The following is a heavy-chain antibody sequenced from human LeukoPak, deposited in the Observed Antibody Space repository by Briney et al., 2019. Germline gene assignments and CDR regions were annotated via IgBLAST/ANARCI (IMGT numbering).Heavy chain of an antibody. Sequence: SQTLSLTCAISGDSVSSNTAAWNWIRQSPSRGLEWLGRTYYRSKWYNEYAVSVKSRITINPDTSKNQFSLHLNSVTPEDTAVYYCARDLPPGAAGVTGPFESWGQGNLVTVSS. CDR2: TYYRSKWYN. V-gene: IGHV6-1*01. D-gene: IGHD6-13*01. CDR1: GDSVSSNTAA. J-gene: IGHJ4*02. CDR3: ARDLPPGAAGVTGPFES.